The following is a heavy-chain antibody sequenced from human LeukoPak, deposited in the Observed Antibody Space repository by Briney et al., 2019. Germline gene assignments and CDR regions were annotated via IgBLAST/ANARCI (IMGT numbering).Heavy chain of an antibody. V-gene: IGHV3-48*01. Sequence: HPGGSLRLSCVASGFTLSSYSMNWVRQAPGKGLEWVSYISSGSNTIYYAKSVKGRFTISRDNAKNSLYLQMNSLRVEDTAVYYCARSRPVDDWGQGTLVTVSS. CDR3: ARSRPVDD. J-gene: IGHJ4*02. CDR1: GFTLSSYS. CDR2: ISSGSNTI.